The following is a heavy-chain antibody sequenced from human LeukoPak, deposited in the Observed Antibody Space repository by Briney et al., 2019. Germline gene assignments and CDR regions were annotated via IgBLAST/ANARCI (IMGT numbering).Heavy chain of an antibody. CDR2: IYTGGST. V-gene: IGHV3-66*01. J-gene: IGHJ3*02. Sequence: PGGSLRLSCAASGLTVSTNYMSWVRQAPGKGLEWVSVIYTGGSTYYGDSVKGRFTVSRDNAKKSLLLQMNSLRAEDTALYYCARGYSRAAFDIRGQGTMVTVSS. CDR1: GLTVSTNY. D-gene: IGHD2-15*01. CDR3: ARGYSRAAFDI.